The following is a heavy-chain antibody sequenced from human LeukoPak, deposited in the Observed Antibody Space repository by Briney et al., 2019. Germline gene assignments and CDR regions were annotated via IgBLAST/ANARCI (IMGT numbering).Heavy chain of an antibody. J-gene: IGHJ3*02. D-gene: IGHD1-26*01. V-gene: IGHV1-18*01. Sequence: ASVKVSCKASGYTFTSYGISWVRQAPGQGLEWMGWISAYNGNTNYAQKLQGRVTMTTDTSTSTAYMELRSLRSDDTAVYYCARGSPIVGATRVSDIWGQGTMVTVSS. CDR2: ISAYNGNT. CDR3: ARGSPIVGATRVSDI. CDR1: GYTFTSYG.